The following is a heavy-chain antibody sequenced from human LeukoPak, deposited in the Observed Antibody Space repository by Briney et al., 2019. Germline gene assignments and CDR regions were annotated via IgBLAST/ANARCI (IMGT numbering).Heavy chain of an antibody. Sequence: PSETLSLTCTVSGGSISSGSYYWSWIRQPAGKGLEWIGRIYTSGSTNYNPSLKSRVTISIDTSKNQFSLKLSSVTAADTAVYYCARRMAAAVWFDPWGQGTPVTVSS. CDR3: ARRMAAAVWFDP. J-gene: IGHJ5*02. D-gene: IGHD6-13*01. CDR1: GGSISSGSYY. V-gene: IGHV4-61*02. CDR2: IYTSGST.